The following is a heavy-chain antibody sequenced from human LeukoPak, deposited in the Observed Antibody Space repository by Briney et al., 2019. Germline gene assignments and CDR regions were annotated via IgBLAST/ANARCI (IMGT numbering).Heavy chain of an antibody. Sequence: ASVNVSCKASGYTFTGYYMHWVRQAPGQGLGWLGWINPNSGGTNYAQKFQGRVTMTRDTSISTAYMELSRLRSDDTAVYYCARVYYYGSSADYWGQGTLVTVSS. CDR2: INPNSGGT. CDR3: ARVYYYGSSADY. CDR1: GYTFTGYY. D-gene: IGHD3-22*01. J-gene: IGHJ4*02. V-gene: IGHV1-2*02.